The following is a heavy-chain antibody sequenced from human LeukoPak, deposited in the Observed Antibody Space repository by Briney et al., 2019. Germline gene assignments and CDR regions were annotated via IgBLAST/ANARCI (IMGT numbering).Heavy chain of an antibody. CDR3: AKTTGYSYLTHYFDY. D-gene: IGHD5-18*01. CDR2: ISVSGGST. CDR1: GFTFSTYA. J-gene: IGHJ4*02. V-gene: IGHV3-23*01. Sequence: GGSLRLSCAASGFTFSTYALSWVRQAPEKGLEWVSGISVSGGSTYYADSAKGRFTISRDNSKNTLYLQMNSLRADDTAIYYCAKTTGYSYLTHYFDYWGQGTLVTVSS.